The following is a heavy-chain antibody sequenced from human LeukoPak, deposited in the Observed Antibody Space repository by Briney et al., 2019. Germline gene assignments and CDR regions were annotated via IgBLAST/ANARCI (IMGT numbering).Heavy chain of an antibody. J-gene: IGHJ6*02. CDR2: SYYSGST. D-gene: IGHD4-11*01. V-gene: IGHV4-59*01. CDR1: GGSISSYY. Sequence: SETLSLTCSVSGGSISSYYWSWIRQPPGKGLEYIGYSYYSGSTDYNPSLESRVTISEDTSKNQFSLMLTSVTAADTAVYYCARVVYSHYWPEGMDVWGQGTTATVSS. CDR3: ARVVYSHYWPEGMDV.